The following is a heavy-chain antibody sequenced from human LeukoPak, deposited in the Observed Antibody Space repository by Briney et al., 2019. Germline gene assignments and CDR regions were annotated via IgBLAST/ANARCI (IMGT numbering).Heavy chain of an antibody. CDR2: ISYDGSNK. J-gene: IGHJ6*02. D-gene: IGHD1-7*01. V-gene: IGHV3-30*04. CDR1: GLTFSSYA. CDR3: ARNNWNYLDYYYYYGMDV. Sequence: GGSLRLSCAASGLTFSSYAMHWVRQAPGKGLEWVAVISYDGSNKYYADSVKGRFTISRDNSKNTLYLQMNSLRAEDTAVYYCARNNWNYLDYYYYYGMDVWGQGTTVTVSS.